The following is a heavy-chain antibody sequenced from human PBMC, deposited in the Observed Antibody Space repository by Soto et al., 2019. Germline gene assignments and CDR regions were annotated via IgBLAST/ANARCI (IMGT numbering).Heavy chain of an antibody. J-gene: IGHJ4*02. CDR3: TRDTDDSSGYYDY. Sequence: GGSLRLSCTASGFTFGDYAMSWVRQAPGKGLEWVGFIRSKAYGGTTEYAASVKGRFTISRDDSKSIAYLQMNSLKTEDTAVYYCTRDTDDSSGYYDYWCQGTLVTVSS. CDR2: IRSKAYGGTT. D-gene: IGHD3-22*01. CDR1: GFTFGDYA. V-gene: IGHV3-49*04.